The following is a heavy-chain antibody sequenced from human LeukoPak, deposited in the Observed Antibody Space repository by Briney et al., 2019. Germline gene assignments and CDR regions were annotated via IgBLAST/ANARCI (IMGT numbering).Heavy chain of an antibody. CDR2: IYYSGST. CDR3: ARALRSGSYHFDY. Sequence: SQTLSLTCTVSGGSISSGDYYWSWIRQHPGKGLEWIGYIYYSGSTYYNPSLKSRVTISVDTSKNQFSLKLSSVTAADTAVYYCARALRSGSYHFDYWGQGTLVTVSS. J-gene: IGHJ4*02. CDR1: GGSISSGDYY. D-gene: IGHD1-26*01. V-gene: IGHV4-31*03.